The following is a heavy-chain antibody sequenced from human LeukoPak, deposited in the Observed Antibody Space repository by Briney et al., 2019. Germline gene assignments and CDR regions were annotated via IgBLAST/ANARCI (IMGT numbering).Heavy chain of an antibody. D-gene: IGHD3-22*01. Sequence: GGSLRLSCAASGFTFSSYSMNWVRQAPGKGLEWVSYISSSSSTIYYADSVKGRFTISRDNAKNSLYLQMNSLRAEDTAVYYCARDSYAYYYDSSGYYSDYWGQGTLVTVSS. CDR2: ISSSSSTI. J-gene: IGHJ4*02. CDR1: GFTFSSYS. CDR3: ARDSYAYYYDSSGYYSDY. V-gene: IGHV3-48*01.